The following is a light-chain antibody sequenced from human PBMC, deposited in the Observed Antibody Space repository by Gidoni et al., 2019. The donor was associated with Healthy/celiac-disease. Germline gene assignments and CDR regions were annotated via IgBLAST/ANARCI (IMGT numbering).Light chain of an antibody. CDR1: QSVSSN. J-gene: IGKJ1*01. CDR3: QQYNNWPPTWT. V-gene: IGKV3-15*01. Sequence: DIVMPPSPATLSVSPGERATLSCRASQSVSSNLAWYQQKPGQAPRLLIYGASTRATGSPARFSGSGSGTEFTLTISILQSEDFAVYSCQQYNNWPPTWTFGQGTKVEIK. CDR2: GAS.